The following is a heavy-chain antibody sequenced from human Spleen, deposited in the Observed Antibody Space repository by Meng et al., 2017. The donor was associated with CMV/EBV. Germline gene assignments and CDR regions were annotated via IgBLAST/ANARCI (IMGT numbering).Heavy chain of an antibody. CDR3: AKRQWLVRGVDYYYGMDV. CDR1: GGSINSSSYY. J-gene: IGHJ6*02. D-gene: IGHD6-19*01. CDR2: IYYSGST. V-gene: IGHV4-39*07. Sequence: SETLSLTCTVSGGSINSSSYYWGWIRQPPGKGLEWIGSIYYSGSTYYNPSLKSRVTISVDTSKNQFSLRLSSVTAADTAVYYCAKRQWLVRGVDYYYGMDVWGQGTTVTVSS.